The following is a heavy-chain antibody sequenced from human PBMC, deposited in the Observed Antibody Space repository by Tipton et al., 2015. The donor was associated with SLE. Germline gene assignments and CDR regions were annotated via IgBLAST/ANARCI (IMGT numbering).Heavy chain of an antibody. V-gene: IGHV4-39*07. CDR1: GGSIRSSRHF. CDR3: AGTYYDFWSGYLLY. D-gene: IGHD3-3*01. Sequence: TLSLTCTVSGGSIRSSRHFWGWIRQPPGKGLEWIGTTHYSGSTFYNPSLKSRVTISVDMSKNQFSVKLTSVTAADTAVYYCAGTYYDFWSGYLLYWGQGTLVTVSS. CDR2: THYSGST. J-gene: IGHJ4*02.